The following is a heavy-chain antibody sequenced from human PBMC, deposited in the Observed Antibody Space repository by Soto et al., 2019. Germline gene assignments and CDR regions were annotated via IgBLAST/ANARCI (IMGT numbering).Heavy chain of an antibody. J-gene: IGHJ1*01. D-gene: IGHD6-19*01. V-gene: IGHV3-23*01. CDR2: ISGSGGST. Sequence: EVQLLESGGGLVQPGGSLRLSCAASGFSFSSYAMSWVRQAPGKGLEWVSAISGSGGSTYYADSVKGRFTISRDNSKNTLYLQMNSLRAEDTAVYYCAIMGGYSSGWYGSAEYFQHWGQGTLVTVSS. CDR1: GFSFSSYA. CDR3: AIMGGYSSGWYGSAEYFQH.